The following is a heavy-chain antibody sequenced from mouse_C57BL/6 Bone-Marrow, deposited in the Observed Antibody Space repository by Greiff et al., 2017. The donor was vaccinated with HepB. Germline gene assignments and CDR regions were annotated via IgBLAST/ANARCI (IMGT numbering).Heavy chain of an antibody. CDR3: ARPVVAPYFDV. CDR1: GFTFSSYG. D-gene: IGHD1-1*01. Sequence: EVKLVDSGGDLVKPGGSLKLSCAASGFTFSSYGMSWVRQTPDKRLEWVATISSGGSYTYYPDSVKGRFTISRDNAKNTLYLQMSSLKSEDTAMYYCARPVVAPYFDVWGTGTTVTVSS. V-gene: IGHV5-6*01. CDR2: ISSGGSYT. J-gene: IGHJ1*03.